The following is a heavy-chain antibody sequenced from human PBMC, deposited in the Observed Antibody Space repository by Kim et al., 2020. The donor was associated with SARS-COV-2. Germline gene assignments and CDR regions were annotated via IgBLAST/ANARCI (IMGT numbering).Heavy chain of an antibody. CDR3: VRDYRDSSGFSFGPSYFDS. Sequence: ASVKVSCKAYGYSFTNYYIHWVRQAPGQGLEWMGMINPGGGGTNYAHRFQDRFTVTSDTSTSTVYMELSSLRSEDTAIYYCVRDYRDSSGFSFGPSYFDSWGQGTLVTVSS. J-gene: IGHJ4*02. D-gene: IGHD2-15*01. CDR2: INPGGGGT. CDR1: GYSFTNYY. V-gene: IGHV1-46*01.